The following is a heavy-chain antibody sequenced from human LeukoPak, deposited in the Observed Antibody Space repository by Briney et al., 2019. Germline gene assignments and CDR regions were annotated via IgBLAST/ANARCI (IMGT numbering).Heavy chain of an antibody. CDR2: IWYDGSNK. Sequence: GGSLRLSCAASGFTFSNYGMHWVRQAPGKGLEWVAAIWYDGSNKYYGDSVKGRFTISRDNSKNTLYLQMNSLRAEDTAAYYCARAEYGDPDFDFWGQGTLVTVSS. D-gene: IGHD4-17*01. J-gene: IGHJ4*02. CDR3: ARAEYGDPDFDF. V-gene: IGHV3-33*01. CDR1: GFTFSNYG.